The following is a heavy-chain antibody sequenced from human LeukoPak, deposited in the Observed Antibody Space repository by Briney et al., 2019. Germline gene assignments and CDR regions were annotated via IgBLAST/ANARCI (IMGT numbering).Heavy chain of an antibody. J-gene: IGHJ4*02. CDR2: INPSGTDT. V-gene: IGHV1-46*01. Sequence: ASVKVSCKASGCTFSSYYIHWVRQAPGQGLEWMGIINPSGTDTSYAQKFQARLTMTGDTSTSTVYMDLSSLRSEDAAVYYCALADCSSASCYSFDYWGQGTLVTVSS. CDR1: GCTFSSYY. CDR3: ALADCSSASCYSFDY. D-gene: IGHD2-2*02.